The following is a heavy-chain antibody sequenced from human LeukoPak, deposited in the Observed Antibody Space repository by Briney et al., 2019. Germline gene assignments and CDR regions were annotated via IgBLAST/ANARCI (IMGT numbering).Heavy chain of an antibody. D-gene: IGHD2-8*01. CDR3: ARDSSLYCTNGVCYSDSYYMDV. CDR1: GYTFTSYG. V-gene: IGHV1-18*01. Sequence: ASVKVSCKASGYTFTSYGISWVRQAPGQGLEWMGWISAYNGNTNYAQKLQGRVTMTTDTSTSTAYMELRSLRSDDTAVYYCARDSSLYCTNGVCYSDSYYMDVWGKGTTVTVSS. J-gene: IGHJ6*03. CDR2: ISAYNGNT.